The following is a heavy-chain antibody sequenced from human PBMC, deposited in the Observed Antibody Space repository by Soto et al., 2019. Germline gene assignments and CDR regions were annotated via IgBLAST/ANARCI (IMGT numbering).Heavy chain of an antibody. D-gene: IGHD3-22*01. Sequence: GSLRLSCAASGFTVSSYYMSWVRQAPGKGLGWVSVIYSAGSADFADSVKGRFTISRDNSKNTAYLQMSSLRPEDTAVYYCVKGEYYYDGSAYYPFDYWGQGRMVTVSS. CDR3: VKGEYYYDGSAYYPFDY. V-gene: IGHV3-66*01. CDR1: GFTVSSYY. CDR2: IYSAGSA. J-gene: IGHJ4*02.